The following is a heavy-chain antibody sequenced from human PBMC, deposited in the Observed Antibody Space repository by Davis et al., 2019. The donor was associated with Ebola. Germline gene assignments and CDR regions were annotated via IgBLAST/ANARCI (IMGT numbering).Heavy chain of an antibody. J-gene: IGHJ6*02. Sequence: GESLKISCAASGFTFSSYGMPWVRQAPGKGLEWVAVISYDGSNKYYADSVKGRFTISRDNSKNTLYLQMNSLRAEDMAVYYCAKDRITMVDLLYYYYYGMDVWGQGTTVTVSS. V-gene: IGHV3-30*18. CDR3: AKDRITMVDLLYYYYYGMDV. CDR2: ISYDGSNK. D-gene: IGHD3-10*01. CDR1: GFTFSSYG.